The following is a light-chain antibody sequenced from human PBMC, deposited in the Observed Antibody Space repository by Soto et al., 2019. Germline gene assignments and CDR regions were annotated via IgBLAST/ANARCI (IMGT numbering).Light chain of an antibody. CDR1: SSDVGAYNY. Sequence: QSALTQPASVSGSPRQSITISCTGTSSDVGAYNYVSWYQQHPGKVPKLMMYDVSNRPSGVSNRFSGSKSGNTASLTISGPQAEDEADYYCSSYTSSSTWVFGGGTKLTVL. J-gene: IGLJ3*02. CDR2: DVS. V-gene: IGLV2-14*01. CDR3: SSYTSSSTWV.